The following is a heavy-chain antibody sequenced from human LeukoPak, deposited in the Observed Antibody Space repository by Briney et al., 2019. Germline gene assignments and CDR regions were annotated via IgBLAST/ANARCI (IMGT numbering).Heavy chain of an antibody. D-gene: IGHD3-10*01. CDR3: ATANYYGSGSHDLLIDY. CDR1: GFTFSSYW. Sequence: GGSLRLSCAASGFTFSSYWMNWVRQAPGKGLEWVANIKQDGGQKSYVDSVKGRFTISRDNTKNSLFLQMNSLRAEDTAVYYCATANYYGSGSHDLLIDYWGQGTLATVSS. V-gene: IGHV3-7*03. J-gene: IGHJ4*02. CDR2: IKQDGGQK.